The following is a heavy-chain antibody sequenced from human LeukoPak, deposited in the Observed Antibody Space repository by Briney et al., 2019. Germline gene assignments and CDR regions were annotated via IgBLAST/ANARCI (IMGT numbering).Heavy chain of an antibody. Sequence: SETLSLTCTVSGNSISSGDNYWSWIRQPAGKGLEWIGRIYTSGSTNYNPSLKSRVTMSVDTSKNQFSLKLSSVTAADTAVYYCARDGSAINWFDPWGQGTLVTVSS. CDR3: ARDGSAINWFDP. J-gene: IGHJ5*02. CDR1: GNSISSGDNY. D-gene: IGHD3-10*01. V-gene: IGHV4-61*02. CDR2: IYTSGST.